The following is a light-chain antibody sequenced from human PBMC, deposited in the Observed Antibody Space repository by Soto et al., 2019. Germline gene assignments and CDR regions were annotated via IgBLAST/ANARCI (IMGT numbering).Light chain of an antibody. J-gene: IGLJ1*01. CDR2: EVN. CDR3: SSYAGSYNFV. Sequence: QSALTQPRSVSGSPGQSVTISCTGTSSDIGVYNFVSWYQQHPGKAPKLILSEVNKRPAGVPDRFSGSKSGNTASLTVSGLQAEDEADYYCSSYAGSYNFVFGTGTKLTVL. V-gene: IGLV2-8*01. CDR1: SSDIGVYNF.